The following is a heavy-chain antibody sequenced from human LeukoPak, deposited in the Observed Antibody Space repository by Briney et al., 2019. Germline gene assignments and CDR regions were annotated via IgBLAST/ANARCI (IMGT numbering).Heavy chain of an antibody. V-gene: IGHV3-7*03. D-gene: IGHD5-18*01. CDR2: IKEDGSEK. CDR1: GFPSDTYW. J-gene: IGHJ4*02. CDR3: ARVDTAMPSPTFDC. Sequence: GGSLRLSCAASGFPSDTYWMSWVRQAPGEGLEWVASIKEDGSEKYYVDSVKGRFTISRDNAKNSLHLQMNTLRADDAAVYYCARVDTAMPSPTFDCWGQGTLVTVSS.